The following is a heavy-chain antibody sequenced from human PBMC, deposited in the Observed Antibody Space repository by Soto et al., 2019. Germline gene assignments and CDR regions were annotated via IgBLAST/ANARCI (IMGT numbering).Heavy chain of an antibody. CDR1: GGTFSSYA. V-gene: IGHV1-69*06. Sequence: ASVKVSCKASGGTFSSYAISWVRQAPGQGLEWMGGIIPIFGTANYAQKFQGRVTITADKYTSTAYMELSSLRSEDTAVYYCARGEFVVPAATITFYYYGMDVWGQGTTVTSP. D-gene: IGHD2-2*01. J-gene: IGHJ6*02. CDR3: ARGEFVVPAATITFYYYGMDV. CDR2: IIPIFGTA.